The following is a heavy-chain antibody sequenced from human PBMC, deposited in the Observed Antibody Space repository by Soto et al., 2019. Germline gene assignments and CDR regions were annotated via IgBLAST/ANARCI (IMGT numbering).Heavy chain of an antibody. CDR3: ARYAAEVTTFFDQ. CDR2: ISGSSGSK. Sequence: LRLSCAASGFIFNDYYMSWIRQAPGKGLEWLSNISGSSGSKKYADAGKGRFTISRDNAKKSLYLEMHSLRAEDTAMYYCARYAAEVTTFFDQWGQGTLVTVSS. V-gene: IGHV3-11*06. D-gene: IGHD4-17*01. CDR1: GFIFNDYY. J-gene: IGHJ4*02.